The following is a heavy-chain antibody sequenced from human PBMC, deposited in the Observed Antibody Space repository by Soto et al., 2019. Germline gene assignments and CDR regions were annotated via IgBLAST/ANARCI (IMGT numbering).Heavy chain of an antibody. J-gene: IGHJ4*02. CDR2: FDPEDGET. V-gene: IGHV1-24*01. D-gene: IGHD1-26*01. Sequence: ASVKVSCKVSGYSVTELSVHWVRQAPGKGLEWMGGFDPEDGETIYAQRFQGRVTMTEDTSTDTAYMELSSLRSEDTAVYYCATWESAFFDYWGQGTLVTVSS. CDR3: ATWESAFFDY. CDR1: GYSVTELS.